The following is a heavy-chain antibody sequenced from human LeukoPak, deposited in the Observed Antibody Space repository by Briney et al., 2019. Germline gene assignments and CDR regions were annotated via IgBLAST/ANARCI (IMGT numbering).Heavy chain of an antibody. Sequence: GASVKVSCKASGYTFTGYYMHWVRQAPGQGLEWMGRINPNSGGTNYAQKFQGRVPMTRDTSISTAYMELSRLRSDDTAVYYCARVIAVAGPTFDYWGQGTLVTVSS. V-gene: IGHV1-2*06. CDR2: INPNSGGT. CDR3: ARVIAVAGPTFDY. J-gene: IGHJ4*02. D-gene: IGHD6-19*01. CDR1: GYTFTGYY.